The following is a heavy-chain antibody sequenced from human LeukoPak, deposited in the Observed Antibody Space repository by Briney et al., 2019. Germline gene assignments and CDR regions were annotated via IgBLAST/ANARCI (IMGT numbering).Heavy chain of an antibody. Sequence: SETLSLTCTVSGGSISSSDYYWSWIRQPPGKGLEWIGYIYYSGSTSYNPSLKSRVTMSVDSSKNQFSLKLTSVTAADTAVYYCARETTLTGYSSGLGFNYWGQGTLVTVSS. CDR2: IYYSGST. J-gene: IGHJ4*02. CDR3: ARETTLTGYSSGLGFNY. CDR1: GGSISSSDYY. D-gene: IGHD6-19*01. V-gene: IGHV4-30-4*02.